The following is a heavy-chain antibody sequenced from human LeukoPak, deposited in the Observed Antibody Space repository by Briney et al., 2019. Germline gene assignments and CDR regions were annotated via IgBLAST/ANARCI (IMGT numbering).Heavy chain of an antibody. CDR2: IKRGGGGK. D-gene: IGHD1-26*01. Sequence: PGGSLTLSCAASGFTFNNYGMSWVRQAPGKGLQWVANIKRGGGGKYYVDSVKGRFTISRDNSKNSLYVQMNSLRAEDTAVYYCARLRGLYSDTNRYQTALECWGEGTLVTVSS. CDR1: GFTFNNYG. J-gene: IGHJ4*02. V-gene: IGHV3-7*01. CDR3: ARLRGLYSDTNRYQTALEC.